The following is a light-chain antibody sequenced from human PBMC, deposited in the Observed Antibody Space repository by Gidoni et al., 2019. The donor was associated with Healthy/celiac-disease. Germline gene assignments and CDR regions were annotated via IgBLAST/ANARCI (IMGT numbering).Light chain of an antibody. CDR1: QSVSNSY. CDR2: GAS. V-gene: IGKV3-20*01. CDR3: QQYGSSLYT. Sequence: ELVLTQSPGTLALSPGERATLSCTASQSVSNSYIAWHQQKPGQTPRLLIYGASRRATGIPDRFSGSGSGTDFTLTISRLEPEDFAVYYCQQYGSSLYTFGGGTKVEIK. J-gene: IGKJ4*01.